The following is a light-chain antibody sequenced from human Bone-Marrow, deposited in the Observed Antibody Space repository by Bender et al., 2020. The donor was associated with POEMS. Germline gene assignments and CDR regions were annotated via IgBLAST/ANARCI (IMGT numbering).Light chain of an antibody. CDR1: STDVGDYDY. CDR2: DVR. Sequence: QSALTQPRSVSGSPGQSVTISCTGTSTDVGDYDYVSWYQKVPGKAPKLIIYDVRLRPSGVPDRFSGSKSGNTASLTISGLQAADEADYFCSSFAGYYTLVFGSGTKVTVL. V-gene: IGLV2-11*01. CDR3: SSFAGYYTLV. J-gene: IGLJ1*01.